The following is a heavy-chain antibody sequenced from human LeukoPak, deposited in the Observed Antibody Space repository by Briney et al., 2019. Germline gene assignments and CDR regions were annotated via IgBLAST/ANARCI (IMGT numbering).Heavy chain of an antibody. CDR3: ARGPNPYCSSTSCSTYYYYYGMDV. D-gene: IGHD2-2*01. Sequence: GASVTVSCTASGGTFSSYAISWVRQAPGQGLEWMGRIIPILGIANYAQKFQGRVTITADKSTSTAYMELSSLRSEDTAVYYCARGPNPYCSSTSCSTYYYYYGMDVWGQGTTVTVSS. CDR1: GGTFSSYA. V-gene: IGHV1-69*04. CDR2: IIPILGIA. J-gene: IGHJ6*02.